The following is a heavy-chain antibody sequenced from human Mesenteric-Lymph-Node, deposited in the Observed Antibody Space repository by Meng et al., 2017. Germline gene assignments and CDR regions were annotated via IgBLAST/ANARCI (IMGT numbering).Heavy chain of an antibody. V-gene: IGHV4-28*01. D-gene: IGHD3-22*01. CDR2: IYYIGST. CDR3: ARNVPGTSAYYD. CDR1: GVSVNRTNW. Sequence: QGQLAYAGPRLATPPDTLSLTFAIPGVSVNRTNWGGWIRQPPGKGLEWIAYIYYIGSTSYKPSLKSRVTMSVDTSKNQFSLNLNSVTAVDTAVYYCARNVPGTSAYYDWGQGTLVTVSS. J-gene: IGHJ4*02.